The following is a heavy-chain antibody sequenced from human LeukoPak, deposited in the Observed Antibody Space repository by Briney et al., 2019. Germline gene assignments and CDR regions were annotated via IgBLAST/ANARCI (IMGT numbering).Heavy chain of an antibody. Sequence: PGRSLRLSCAASGFIFSSHGMHWVRQAPGKGLEWVAVISYDGSNEYYADSVKGRFVISRDNSKNPLFLQMNSLRPEDTAVYYCARSTFGGIIVIGDYWGQGTLVTVS. D-gene: IGHD3-16*02. J-gene: IGHJ4*02. CDR2: ISYDGSNE. CDR3: ARSTFGGIIVIGDY. CDR1: GFIFSSHG. V-gene: IGHV3-30*03.